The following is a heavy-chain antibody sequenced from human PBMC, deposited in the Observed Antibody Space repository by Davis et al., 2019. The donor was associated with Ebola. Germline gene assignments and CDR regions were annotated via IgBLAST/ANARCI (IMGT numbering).Heavy chain of an antibody. D-gene: IGHD2-21*02. J-gene: IGHJ6*02. Sequence: PSETLSLTCAVYGGSFSDYYWSLIRQPPGKGLEWIGEINHRGRTYYNPSLKRRVTISIDTSRNHFSLQLRSVTAADTAVYYCASPHQIRDKDCFDVWGQGTTVTVSS. CDR3: ASPHQIRDKDCFDV. CDR2: INHRGRT. V-gene: IGHV4-34*01. CDR1: GGSFSDYY.